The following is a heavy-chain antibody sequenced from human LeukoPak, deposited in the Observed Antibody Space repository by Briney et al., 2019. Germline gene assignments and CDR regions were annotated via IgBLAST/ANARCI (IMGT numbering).Heavy chain of an antibody. J-gene: IGHJ4*02. CDR3: AKRRDSSSWYYFDY. D-gene: IGHD6-13*01. CDR2: ISSSGSTI. V-gene: IGHV3-11*01. Sequence: PGGSLRLSCAASGFTFSDYYMSWIRQAPGKGLEWVSYISSSGSTIYYADSVKGRFTISRDNSKNTLYLQMNSLRAEDTAVYYCAKRRDSSSWYYFDYWGQGTLVTVSS. CDR1: GFTFSDYY.